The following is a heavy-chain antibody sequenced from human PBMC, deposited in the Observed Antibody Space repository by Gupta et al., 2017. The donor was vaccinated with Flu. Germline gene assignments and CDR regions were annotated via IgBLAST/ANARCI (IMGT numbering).Heavy chain of an antibody. J-gene: IGHJ6*02. D-gene: IGHD2-15*01. CDR1: GFTFSSYD. CDR2: IGTAGDT. V-gene: IGHV3-13*04. Sequence: EVQLVESGGGLVQPGGSLRLSCAASGFTFSSYDMHWVRQATGKGLEWVSAIGTAGDTYYPGSVKGRFTISRENAKNSLYLQMNSLRAGDTAVYYCARAAARETHYYYYGMDVWGQGTTVTVSS. CDR3: ARAAARETHYYYYGMDV.